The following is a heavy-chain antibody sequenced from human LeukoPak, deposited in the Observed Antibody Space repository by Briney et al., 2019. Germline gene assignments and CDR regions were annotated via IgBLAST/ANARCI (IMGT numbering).Heavy chain of an antibody. J-gene: IGHJ4*02. D-gene: IGHD6-25*01. CDR2: ISFDGGNK. CDR1: GFTFSSSA. CDR3: ARGSPRQDFDY. Sequence: GGSLRLSCAASGFTFSSSAMQWVRQAPGKGLEWVAVISFDGGNKYYGDSVKGRFTISRDNSKNTLYLQMNSLRVDDTAVYYCARGSPRQDFDYWGQGTLVTVSS. V-gene: IGHV3-30-3*01.